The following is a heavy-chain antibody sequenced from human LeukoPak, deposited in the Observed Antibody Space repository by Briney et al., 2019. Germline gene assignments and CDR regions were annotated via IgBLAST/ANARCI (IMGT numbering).Heavy chain of an antibody. J-gene: IGHJ4*02. V-gene: IGHV3-30*04. CDR2: MSYDGSHK. CDR3: ARDVGGYAFDY. CDR1: GFSFISYT. Sequence: PGGSLRLSCVASGFSFISYTMHWVRQAPGKGLERVAVMSYDGSHKYLADSVKGRFTISRDNSKNTLYLQMNSLRVEDTAIYYCARDVGGYAFDYWGQGTLVTVSS. D-gene: IGHD5-12*01.